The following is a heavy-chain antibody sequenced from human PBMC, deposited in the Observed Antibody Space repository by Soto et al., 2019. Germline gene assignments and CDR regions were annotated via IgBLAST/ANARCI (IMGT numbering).Heavy chain of an antibody. J-gene: IGHJ4*02. CDR3: AIFGVVGYYFDY. CDR2: ISYDGSNK. V-gene: IGHV3-30*03. D-gene: IGHD3-3*01. Sequence: LRLSCAASGFTFSSYGMHWVRQAPGKGLEWVAVISYDGSNKYYADSVKGRFTISRDNSKNTLYLQMNSLRAEDTAVYYAAIFGVVGYYFDYWGQGTLVTVSS. CDR1: GFTFSSYG.